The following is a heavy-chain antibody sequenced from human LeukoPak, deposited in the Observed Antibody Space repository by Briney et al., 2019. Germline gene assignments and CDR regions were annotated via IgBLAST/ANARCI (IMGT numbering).Heavy chain of an antibody. V-gene: IGHV1-8*01. Sequence: VASVKVSCKASGYTFTNYDINWVRQATGRGLEWMGWMNPNSGNTGYAQKFQGRVTMTRNTSISTAYMELSSLRSEDTAVYYCARQQQLGPYYNHYMDVWGKGTTVTISS. J-gene: IGHJ6*03. D-gene: IGHD6-13*01. CDR2: MNPNSGNT. CDR3: ARQQQLGPYYNHYMDV. CDR1: GYTFTNYD.